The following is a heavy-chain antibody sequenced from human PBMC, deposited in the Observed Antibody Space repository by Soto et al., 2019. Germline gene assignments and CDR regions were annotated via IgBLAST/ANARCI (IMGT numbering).Heavy chain of an antibody. CDR1: GFTFSSYG. CDR2: IWYDGSNK. Sequence: GSLRLSCAASGFTFSSYGMHWVRQAPGKGLEWVAVIWYDGSNKYYADSVKGRFTISRDNSKNTLYLQMNSLRAEDTAVYYCARGAVGADAFDIWGQGTMVTVSS. V-gene: IGHV3-33*01. D-gene: IGHD1-26*01. CDR3: ARGAVGADAFDI. J-gene: IGHJ3*02.